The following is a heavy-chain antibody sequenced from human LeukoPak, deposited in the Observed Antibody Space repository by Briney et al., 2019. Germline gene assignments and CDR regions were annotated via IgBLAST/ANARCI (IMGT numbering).Heavy chain of an antibody. J-gene: IGHJ4*02. CDR2: IYYSGST. CDR1: GGSISSYY. D-gene: IGHD6-19*01. Sequence: SETLSLTCTVSGGSISSYYCSWIRQPPGKGLEWIGYIYYSGSTNYNPSLKSRVTISVDTSKNQFSLKLSSVTAADTAVYYCARSYSSGWSDYWGQGTLVTVSS. V-gene: IGHV4-59*08. CDR3: ARSYSSGWSDY.